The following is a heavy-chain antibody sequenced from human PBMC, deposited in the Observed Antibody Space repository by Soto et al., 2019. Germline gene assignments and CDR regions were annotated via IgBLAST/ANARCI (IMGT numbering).Heavy chain of an antibody. CDR1: GGSVSTKTYY. CDR2: VYYSGTT. D-gene: IGHD4-17*01. J-gene: IGHJ4*02. CDR3: ARTTAVPNTLRSRYFFDY. Sequence: SETLSLSCSVSGGSVSTKTYYWSWIRQPPGKRLEWIGYVYYSGTTNYNPSLKSRVTISVDLSKNQFSLRLSSVTTADTALYYCARTTAVPNTLRSRYFFDYWGQGTLVTVSS. V-gene: IGHV4-61*01.